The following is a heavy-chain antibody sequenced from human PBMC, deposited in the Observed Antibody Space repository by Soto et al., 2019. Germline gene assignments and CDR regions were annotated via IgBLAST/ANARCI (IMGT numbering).Heavy chain of an antibody. J-gene: IGHJ5*02. Sequence: QVTLKESGPVLVKPTETLTPTCTVSGVSLNDARMGVSWLRQPPGKALEWLAHIFSNDEKSYNTSLKSRLTISKDASKSQVVLTMTNLGPVDTGTYYCARMTAAFDPWGQGILVTVSS. D-gene: IGHD6-25*01. CDR1: GVSLNDARMG. CDR2: IFSNDEK. V-gene: IGHV2-26*01. CDR3: ARMTAAFDP.